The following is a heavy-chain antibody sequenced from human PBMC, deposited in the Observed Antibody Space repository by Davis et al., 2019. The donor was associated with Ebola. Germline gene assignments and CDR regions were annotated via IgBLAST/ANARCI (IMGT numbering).Heavy chain of an antibody. Sequence: SLRPSCAASASTSDDYVMHWVRQAPGKGLEWVSLTSWDGDSTYYADSVKGRFTISRDNSKNSLYLQMNSLRAEDTALYYCAKATSSWYDFDFWGQGTLVTVSS. D-gene: IGHD6-13*01. CDR3: AKATSSWYDFDF. CDR2: TSWDGDST. V-gene: IGHV3-43D*03. J-gene: IGHJ4*02. CDR1: ASTSDDYV.